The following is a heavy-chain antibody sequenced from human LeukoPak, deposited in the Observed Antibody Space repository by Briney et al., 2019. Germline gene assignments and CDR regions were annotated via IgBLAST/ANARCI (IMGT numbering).Heavy chain of an antibody. CDR1: GFTFSSYW. CDR3: ARDQIWRESGSYFHSGAFDI. Sequence: GGSLRLSCAASGFTFSSYWMSWVRQAPGKGLEWVANIKQDGSEKYYVDSVKGRFTISGDNAKNSLYLQMNSLRAEDTAVYYCARDQIWRESGSYFHSGAFDIWGQGTMVTVSS. J-gene: IGHJ3*02. CDR2: IKQDGSEK. D-gene: IGHD1-26*01. V-gene: IGHV3-7*01.